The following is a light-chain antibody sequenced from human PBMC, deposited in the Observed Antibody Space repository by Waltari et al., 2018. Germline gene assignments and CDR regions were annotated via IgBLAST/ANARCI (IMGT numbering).Light chain of an antibody. V-gene: IGKV1-39*01. CDR3: QQSYTTPRT. Sequence: DIQMTPSPSSLSASVGDRVTITCRASQSIANYLNWYQQKPGKAPNLLIYAASSLQSGVPPRFSGSGSGTDFTLTISSLQPEDFATYYCQQSYTTPRTFGQGTKVEIK. CDR1: QSIANY. CDR2: AAS. J-gene: IGKJ1*01.